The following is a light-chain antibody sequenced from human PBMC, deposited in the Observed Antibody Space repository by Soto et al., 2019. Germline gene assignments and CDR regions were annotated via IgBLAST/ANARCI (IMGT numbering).Light chain of an antibody. Sequence: QSALTQPRSVSGSPGQSVTISCTGTSSDVGGYNYVSWYQQHPGKAPKLMIYDVSKRPSGVPDRFSGSKSGNTASLTISGLQAKDEADYYCCSYAGSYPWFFGTGTKLTVL. CDR3: CSYAGSYPWF. CDR1: SSDVGGYNY. J-gene: IGLJ1*01. V-gene: IGLV2-11*01. CDR2: DVS.